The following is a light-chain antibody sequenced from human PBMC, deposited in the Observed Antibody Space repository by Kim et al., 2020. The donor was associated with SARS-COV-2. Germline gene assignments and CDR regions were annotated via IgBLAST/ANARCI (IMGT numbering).Light chain of an antibody. J-gene: IGKJ4*01. Sequence: LSPGERATRSCRASQSVGSRYLAWFQQKPGQAPRLLIYGASSRATGIPDRFSGSGSGTDFTLTISRLEPEDFAVFYCQHFDTSSLTFGGGTKVEI. CDR2: GAS. CDR1: QSVGSRY. V-gene: IGKV3-20*01. CDR3: QHFDTSSLT.